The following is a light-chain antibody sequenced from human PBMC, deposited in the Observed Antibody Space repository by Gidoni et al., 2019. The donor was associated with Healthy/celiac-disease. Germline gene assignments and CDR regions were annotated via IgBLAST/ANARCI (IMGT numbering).Light chain of an antibody. Sequence: IHIPQSPSSLSASVGDRVTITCRASQSFSSYLNWYQQKPGKAPTLLIYAASSLQSGVPSRCSGSGSGTDFTLTISSLQPEDFATYYCQQSYSTLGTFGEGTKVEIK. CDR2: AAS. CDR1: QSFSSY. J-gene: IGKJ1*01. V-gene: IGKV1-39*01. CDR3: QQSYSTLGT.